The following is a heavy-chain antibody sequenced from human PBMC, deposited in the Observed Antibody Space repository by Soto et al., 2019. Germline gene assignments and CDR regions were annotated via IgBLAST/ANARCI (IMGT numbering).Heavy chain of an antibody. J-gene: IGHJ4*02. CDR1: GFTFSSYS. CDR2: ISSSSSYI. D-gene: IGHD2-8*01. CDR3: ARDRYCTNGVCYPYYFDY. Sequence: GGSLRLSCAASGFTFSSYSMNWVRQAPGKGLEWVSSISSSSSYIYYADSVKGRFTISRDNARNSLYLQMNSLRAEDTAVYYCARDRYCTNGVCYPYYFDYWGQGTLVTVSS. V-gene: IGHV3-21*01.